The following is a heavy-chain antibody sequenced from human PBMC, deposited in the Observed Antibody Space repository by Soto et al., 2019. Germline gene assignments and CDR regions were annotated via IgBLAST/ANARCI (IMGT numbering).Heavy chain of an antibody. V-gene: IGHV3-23*01. Sequence: EAQLLESGGGLVQAGGSLRLSCRASGFTFSSYAMTWVRQAPGKGLEWVSGIGGSGATTYYADTVRGRFTISRDNSKNTLYLQMNRLRGDDTAVYYCADVSGSHLNYYYGMGVWGQGTTVTVSS. CDR3: ADVSGSHLNYYYGMGV. D-gene: IGHD1-26*01. CDR2: IGGSGATT. J-gene: IGHJ6*02. CDR1: GFTFSSYA.